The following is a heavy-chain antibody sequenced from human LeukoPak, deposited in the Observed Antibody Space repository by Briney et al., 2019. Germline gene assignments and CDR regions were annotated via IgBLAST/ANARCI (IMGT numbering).Heavy chain of an antibody. J-gene: IGHJ4*02. CDR2: VFDSGST. V-gene: IGHV4-59*12. D-gene: IGHD5-12*01. CDR3: ARLTWITTLDY. CDR1: GGSLSSYF. Sequence: SETVSLTCTVSGGSLSSYFWSWIRQPPGKGLEWVGYVFDSGSTYYTPSLKSRVAVSMDTSKNQFSLKVNSVTAADTAVYYCARLTWITTLDYWGQGILVTVSS.